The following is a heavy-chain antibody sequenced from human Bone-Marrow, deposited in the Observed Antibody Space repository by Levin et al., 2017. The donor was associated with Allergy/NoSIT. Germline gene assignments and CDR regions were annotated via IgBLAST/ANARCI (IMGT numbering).Heavy chain of an antibody. Sequence: GESLKISCAASGFTFSDYYMSWIRQAPGKGLEWVSYISSSGSTIYYADSVKGRFTISRDNAKNSLYLQMNSLRAEDTAVYYCARDLDSSGYYYGSFDYWGQGTLVTVSS. V-gene: IGHV3-11*01. CDR1: GFTFSDYY. J-gene: IGHJ4*02. CDR2: ISSSGSTI. D-gene: IGHD3-22*01. CDR3: ARDLDSSGYYYGSFDY.